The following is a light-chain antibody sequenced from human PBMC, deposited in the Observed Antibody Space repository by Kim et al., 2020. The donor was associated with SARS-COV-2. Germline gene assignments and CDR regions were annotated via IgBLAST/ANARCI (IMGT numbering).Light chain of an antibody. CDR1: ESITNE. CDR3: QQRAKWPRT. Sequence: EILLTQSPATLSLFPGEGATLSCRASESITNELAWYQQKPGQPPRLFIYDISNSATGIPARFSGSGSGTDFTLTVSSLEPEDSAIYYCQQRAKWPRTFGQGTKVDIK. CDR2: DIS. V-gene: IGKV3-11*01. J-gene: IGKJ1*01.